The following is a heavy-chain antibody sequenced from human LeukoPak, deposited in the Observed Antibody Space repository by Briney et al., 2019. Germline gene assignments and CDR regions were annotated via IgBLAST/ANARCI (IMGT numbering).Heavy chain of an antibody. CDR2: INHSGST. D-gene: IGHD3-10*01. V-gene: IGHV4-34*01. CDR3: ARHLVASRMVRGVMGSAFDI. J-gene: IGHJ3*02. Sequence: SETLSLTCAVYGGSFSGYYWSWIRQPPGKGLEWIGEINHSGSTNYNPSLKSRVTISVDTSKNQFSLKLSSVTAADTVVYYCARHLVASRMVRGVMGSAFDIWGQGTMVTVSS. CDR1: GGSFSGYY.